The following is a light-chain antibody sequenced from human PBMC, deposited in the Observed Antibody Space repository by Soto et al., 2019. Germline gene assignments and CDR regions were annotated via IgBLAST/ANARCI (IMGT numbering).Light chain of an antibody. CDR2: KAF. Sequence: DIQMTQSPSTLSASVGDRVTITCRASQSVGTWLAWYQLKPGKAPNVLIYKAFSLQSGVPSRFSRSGSGTEFTLNISSLQPDDFATDFCHQYDNYSTFGGGTRVEIK. CDR1: QSVGTW. CDR3: HQYDNYST. J-gene: IGKJ4*01. V-gene: IGKV1-5*03.